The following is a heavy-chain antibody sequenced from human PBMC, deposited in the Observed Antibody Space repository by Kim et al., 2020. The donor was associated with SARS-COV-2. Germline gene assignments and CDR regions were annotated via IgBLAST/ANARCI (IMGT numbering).Heavy chain of an antibody. D-gene: IGHD5-18*01. CDR2: MNPNSGNT. V-gene: IGHV1-8*01. CDR3: ARGDTEIIQLWRNYYGMDV. J-gene: IGHJ6*02. Sequence: ASVKVSCKASGYTFTTYDINWVRQATGQGLEWMGWMNPNSGNTGYAQKFQGRVTMTRNTSISTAYMELSSLRSEDTAVYYCARGDTEIIQLWRNYYGMDVWGQGTTVTVSS. CDR1: GYTFTTYD.